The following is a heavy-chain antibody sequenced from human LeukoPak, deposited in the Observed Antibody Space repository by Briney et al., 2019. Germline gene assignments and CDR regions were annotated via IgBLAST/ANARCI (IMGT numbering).Heavy chain of an antibody. CDR3: AGLVVVTAIQEHDAFDI. Sequence: ASVKVSRKASGYTFTGYYMHWVRQAPGQGLEWMGWINPNSGGTNYAQKFQGRVTMTRDTSISTAYMELSRLRSDDTAVYYCAGLVVVTAIQEHDAFDIWGQGTMVTVSS. J-gene: IGHJ3*02. D-gene: IGHD2-21*02. CDR2: INPNSGGT. V-gene: IGHV1-2*02. CDR1: GYTFTGYY.